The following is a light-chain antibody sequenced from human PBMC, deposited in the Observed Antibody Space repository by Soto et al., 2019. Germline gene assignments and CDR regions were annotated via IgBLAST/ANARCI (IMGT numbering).Light chain of an antibody. CDR1: QSVFYMSSNKNY. V-gene: IGKV4-1*01. CDR2: WAS. J-gene: IGKJ1*01. Sequence: DIVMTQSPDSLAVSLGERATINCKSSQSVFYMSSNKNYLAWYQQMPGQPPKLLISWASTRESGVPDRFSGSGSGTDFTLTISSLQAEDVAVYYCQQYYSPLRTFGQGTKVELK. CDR3: QQYYSPLRT.